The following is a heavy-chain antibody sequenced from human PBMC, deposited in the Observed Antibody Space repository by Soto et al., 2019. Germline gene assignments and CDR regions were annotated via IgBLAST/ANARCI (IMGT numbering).Heavy chain of an antibody. V-gene: IGHV4-30-4*01. Sequence: SETLSLTCTVSGGSISSGDYYWSWIRQPPGKGLEWIGYIYYSGSTYYNPSLKSRVTISVDTSKNQFSLKLSSVTAADTAVYYCARVISSFFNWFDPWGQGTLVTVSS. D-gene: IGHD3-10*01. CDR3: ARVISSFFNWFDP. J-gene: IGHJ5*02. CDR1: GGSISSGDYY. CDR2: IYYSGST.